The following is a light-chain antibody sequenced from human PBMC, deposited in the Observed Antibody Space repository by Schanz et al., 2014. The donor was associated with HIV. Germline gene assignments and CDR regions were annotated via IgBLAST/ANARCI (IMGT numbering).Light chain of an antibody. V-gene: IGKV1-39*01. CDR2: STS. Sequence: DIQMTQSPSSLSASVGDRVTITCRASQSISSNLNWYQQKPGRSPKVLIYSTSSLQSGVPSRFSGSRSGTDFTLTISSLQPEDFATYYCQQYNTYSRTFGPGTKVEVK. J-gene: IGKJ1*01. CDR1: QSISSN. CDR3: QQYNTYSRT.